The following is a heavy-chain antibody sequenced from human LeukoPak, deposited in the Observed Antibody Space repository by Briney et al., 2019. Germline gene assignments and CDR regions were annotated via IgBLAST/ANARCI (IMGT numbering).Heavy chain of an antibody. CDR3: ARREYSSSSWYY. CDR2: IYYSGST. J-gene: IGHJ4*02. D-gene: IGHD6-6*01. CDR1: GVSISSYY. V-gene: IGHV4-59*08. Sequence: SETLSLTCTVSGVSISSYYWSWIRQPPGKGLEWIGYIYYSGSTNYNPSLKSRVTISVDTSKNQFSLKLSSVTAADTAVYYCARREYSSSSWYYWGQGTLVTVSS.